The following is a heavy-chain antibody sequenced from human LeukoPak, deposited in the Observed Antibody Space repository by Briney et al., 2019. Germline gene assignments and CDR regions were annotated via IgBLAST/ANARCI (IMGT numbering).Heavy chain of an antibody. D-gene: IGHD5-12*01. Sequence: SSETLSLTCTVSGGSISSSSYYWGWIRQPPGKGLEWIGSIYYSGSTYYNPSLKSRVTISVDTSKNQFSLKLNSVTAADTAVYYCARGGSISGYGAKYYYYYYMDVWGKGTTVTVSS. V-gene: IGHV4-39*01. CDR2: IYYSGST. CDR3: ARGGSISGYGAKYYYYYYMDV. CDR1: GGSISSSSYY. J-gene: IGHJ6*03.